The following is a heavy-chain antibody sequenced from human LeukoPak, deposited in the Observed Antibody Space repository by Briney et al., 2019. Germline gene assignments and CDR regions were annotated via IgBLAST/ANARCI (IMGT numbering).Heavy chain of an antibody. CDR1: GFTFSNYA. Sequence: GGSLRFSCAATGFTFSNYAMSWVRQAPGKGLEWVSSISDSGGKTYYADSVKGRFAISRGNSKNTLYLQMDSLRAEDTAVYYCAKGRLVLDYWGQGTLVTVSS. CDR3: AKGRLVLDY. D-gene: IGHD6-6*01. V-gene: IGHV3-23*01. CDR2: ISDSGGKT. J-gene: IGHJ4*02.